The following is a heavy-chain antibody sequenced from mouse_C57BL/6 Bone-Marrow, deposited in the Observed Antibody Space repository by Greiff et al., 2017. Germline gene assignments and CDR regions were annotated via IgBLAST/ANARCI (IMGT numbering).Heavy chain of an antibody. CDR3: ARGQDYGNYYAMDY. D-gene: IGHD2-4*01. V-gene: IGHV3-6*01. J-gene: IGHJ4*01. CDR1: GYSITSGYY. Sequence: ESGPGLVKPSQSLSLTCSVTGYSITSGYYWNWIRQFPGNKLEWMGYISYDGSNNYNPSLKNRISLTRDTSTNQFFLTLNSVTTEDTATYYCARGQDYGNYYAMDYWGQGTSGTVSS. CDR2: ISYDGSN.